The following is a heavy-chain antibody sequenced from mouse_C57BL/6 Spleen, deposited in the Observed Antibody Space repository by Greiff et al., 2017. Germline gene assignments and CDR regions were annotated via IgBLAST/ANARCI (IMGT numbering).Heavy chain of an antibody. CDR2: IYPGDGDT. CDR3: ARAYYGSSDDYAMDY. CDR1: GYAFSSSW. D-gene: IGHD1-1*01. V-gene: IGHV1-82*01. Sequence: VQLQESGPELVKPGASVKISCKASGYAFSSSWMNWVKQRPGKGLEWIGRIYPGDGDTNYNGKFKGKATLTADKSSSTAYMQLSSLTSEDSAVXFCARAYYGSSDDYAMDYWGQGTSVTVSS. J-gene: IGHJ4*01.